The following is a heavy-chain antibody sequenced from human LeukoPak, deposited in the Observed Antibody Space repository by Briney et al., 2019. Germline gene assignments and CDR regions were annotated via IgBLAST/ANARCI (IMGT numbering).Heavy chain of an antibody. J-gene: IGHJ6*02. CDR1: GFTFSSFA. Sequence: GGSLRLSCAPSGFTFSSFAMSWVRQAPGKGLEWVSAISGSGDNTYYADSVKGRFTISRDNAKNSLYLQMSNLRAEDTAVYFCARGGGLDVWGQGATVTVSS. V-gene: IGHV3-23*01. D-gene: IGHD3-16*01. CDR3: ARGGGLDV. CDR2: ISGSGDNT.